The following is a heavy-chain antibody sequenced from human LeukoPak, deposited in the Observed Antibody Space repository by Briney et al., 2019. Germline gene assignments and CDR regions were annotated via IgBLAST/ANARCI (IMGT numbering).Heavy chain of an antibody. Sequence: GGSLRLSCAASGFTFSSYAMSWVRQAPGKGLEWISGITAGGDTTHHTDSVQGRFSISRDNSKNTLFLQMNSLRVEDTALYYCARGGYYGSGNDFRFDPWGQGTLVTVSS. J-gene: IGHJ5*02. V-gene: IGHV3-23*01. CDR1: GFTFSSYA. CDR2: ITAGGDTT. D-gene: IGHD3-10*01. CDR3: ARGGYYGSGNDFRFDP.